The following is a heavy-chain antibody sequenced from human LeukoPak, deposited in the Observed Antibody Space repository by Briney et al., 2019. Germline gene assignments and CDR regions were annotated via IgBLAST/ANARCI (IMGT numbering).Heavy chain of an antibody. CDR1: GGSISDYY. CDR3: VSGEPDYSSGWSGY. Sequence: SETLSLTCTVSGGSISDYYWSWMRQPPGKGLEWVGYIYYSGSTNYHPSLKSRVTISVDTSKKQFSLKLSSVTAADTAVYYCVSGEPDYSSGWSGYWGQGTLVTVSS. J-gene: IGHJ4*02. CDR2: IYYSGST. D-gene: IGHD6-19*01. V-gene: IGHV4-59*08.